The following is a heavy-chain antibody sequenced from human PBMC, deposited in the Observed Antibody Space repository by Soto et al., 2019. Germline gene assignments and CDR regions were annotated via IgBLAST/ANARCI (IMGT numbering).Heavy chain of an antibody. D-gene: IGHD3-10*01. V-gene: IGHV1-18*01. CDR2: ISAYNGNT. Sequence: QVQLVQSGAEVKKPGASVKVSFKASGYTFTSYGISWVRQAPGQGLEWMGWISAYNGNTNYAQKLQGRVTMTTDTSTSTAYMELRSLRSDDTAVYYCARNHAPLLWFGELLSRSGNAFDIWGQGTMVTVSS. CDR3: ARNHAPLLWFGELLSRSGNAFDI. J-gene: IGHJ3*02. CDR1: GYTFTSYG.